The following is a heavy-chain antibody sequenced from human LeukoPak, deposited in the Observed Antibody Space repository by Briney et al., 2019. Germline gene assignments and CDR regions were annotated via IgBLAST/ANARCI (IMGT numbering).Heavy chain of an antibody. CDR3: ANSLGDYDYVWGSYRHYYYYYYMDV. Sequence: GGSLRLSCAASGFAVSSNYMSWVRQAPGKGLEWVSVIYSGGSTYYADSVKGRFTISRDNSKNTLYLQMNSLRAEDTAVYYCANSLGDYDYVWGSYRHYYYYYYMDVWGKGTTVTVSS. V-gene: IGHV3-53*01. D-gene: IGHD3-16*02. J-gene: IGHJ6*03. CDR2: IYSGGST. CDR1: GFAVSSNY.